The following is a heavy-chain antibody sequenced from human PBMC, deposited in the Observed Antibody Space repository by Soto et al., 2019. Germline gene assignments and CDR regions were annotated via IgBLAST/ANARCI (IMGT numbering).Heavy chain of an antibody. CDR3: ATQEVGGTYVYTFDP. Sequence: SETLSVTWTVAGGTISSSSYYWGRNRKPPGKGLEWIGSIYYSGSTYYNPSLKSRVTISVDTSKNQFSLKLSSVTAADTAVYYCATQEVGGTYVYTFDPWGQGTLVTVSS. V-gene: IGHV4-39*01. D-gene: IGHD1-26*01. J-gene: IGHJ5*02. CDR2: IYYSGST. CDR1: GGTISSSSYY.